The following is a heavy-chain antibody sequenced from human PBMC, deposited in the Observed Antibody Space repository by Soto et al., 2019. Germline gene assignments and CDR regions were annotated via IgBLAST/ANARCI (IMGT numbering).Heavy chain of an antibody. CDR2: ISAYNGNT. V-gene: IGHV1-18*01. Sequence: ASVKVSCKASGYTFTSYGISWGRQAPGQGLEWMGWISAYNGNTNYAQKLQGRVTMTTDTSTSTAYMELRSLRSDDTAVYYCARDRYDILTGYSPNDYWGQGTLVTVSS. J-gene: IGHJ4*02. CDR3: ARDRYDILTGYSPNDY. CDR1: GYTFTSYG. D-gene: IGHD3-9*01.